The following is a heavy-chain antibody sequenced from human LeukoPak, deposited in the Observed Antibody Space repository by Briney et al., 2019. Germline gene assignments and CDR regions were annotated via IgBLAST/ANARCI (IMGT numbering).Heavy chain of an antibody. Sequence: PGGSLRLSCAASGLTFSSYSMNWVRQAPGKGLEWVSSISSSSSYIYYADSVKGRFTISRDNAKNSLYLQMNSLRAEDTAVYYCAREGSREYYYDSSGYYPFDYWGQGTLVTVSS. D-gene: IGHD3-22*01. V-gene: IGHV3-21*01. CDR2: ISSSSSYI. J-gene: IGHJ4*02. CDR3: AREGSREYYYDSSGYYPFDY. CDR1: GLTFSSYS.